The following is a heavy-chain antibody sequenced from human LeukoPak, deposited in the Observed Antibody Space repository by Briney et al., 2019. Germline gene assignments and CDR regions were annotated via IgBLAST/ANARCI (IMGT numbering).Heavy chain of an antibody. CDR2: ISGSRGST. J-gene: IGHJ4*02. D-gene: IGHD6-19*01. V-gene: IGHV3-23*01. CDR1: GLTFGSYA. Sequence: GGSLRLSCAPSGLTFGSYAMSWVRQAPEKGMEWVSGISGSRGSTYYADSVKGRLTISRDNSKNTLYLQMNSLRADDTAVYYCAKERTGGWPFDYWGQGTLVTVSS. CDR3: AKERTGGWPFDY.